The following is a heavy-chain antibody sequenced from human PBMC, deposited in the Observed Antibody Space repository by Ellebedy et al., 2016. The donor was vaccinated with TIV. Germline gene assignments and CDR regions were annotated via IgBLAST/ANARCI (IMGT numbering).Heavy chain of an antibody. V-gene: IGHV3-49*03. J-gene: IGHJ4*02. CDR1: GFTLGDYA. CDR2: IRSKTFGGTP. Sequence: GGSLRLSXAVSGFTLGDYAMSWFRQAPGRGLERVGLIRSKTFGGTPEYAASVKGRFTISRDESKSIAYLQMGSLKTEDTAVYYCSRLQEWGDGYNKWGQGTLVTVSS. D-gene: IGHD5-24*01. CDR3: SRLQEWGDGYNK.